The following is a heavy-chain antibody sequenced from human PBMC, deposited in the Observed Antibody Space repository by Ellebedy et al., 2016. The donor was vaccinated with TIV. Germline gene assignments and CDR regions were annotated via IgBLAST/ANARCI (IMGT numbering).Heavy chain of an antibody. V-gene: IGHV1-2*02. CDR1: GYTFTGYY. CDR2: INPNSGGP. CDR3: ARGPQLALFDY. J-gene: IGHJ4*02. Sequence: AASVKVSCKASGYTFTGYYMHWVRQAPGQGLEWMGWINPNSGGPNYAQKFQGRVTMTRDTSISTAYMELSRLRSDDTAVYYCARGPQLALFDYWGQGTLVTVSS. D-gene: IGHD6-13*01.